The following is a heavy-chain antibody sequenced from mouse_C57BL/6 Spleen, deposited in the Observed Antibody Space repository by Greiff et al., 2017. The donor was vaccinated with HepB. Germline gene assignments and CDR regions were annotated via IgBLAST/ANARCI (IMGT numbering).Heavy chain of an antibody. Sequence: QVQLQQSGPELVKPGASVKISCKASGYSFTSYYIHWVKQRPGQGLEWIGWIYPGSGNTKYNEKFKGKATLTADTSSSTAYMQLSSLTSEDSAVYYCAFTVVSPYAMDYWGQGTSVTVSS. J-gene: IGHJ4*01. V-gene: IGHV1-66*01. D-gene: IGHD1-1*01. CDR2: IYPGSGNT. CDR3: AFTVVSPYAMDY. CDR1: GYSFTSYY.